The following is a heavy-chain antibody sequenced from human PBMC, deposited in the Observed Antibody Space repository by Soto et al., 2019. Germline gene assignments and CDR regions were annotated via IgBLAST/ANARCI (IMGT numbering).Heavy chain of an antibody. J-gene: IGHJ6*02. CDR2: INHSGST. CDR3: ASEGVNRGYSYYYGMDV. V-gene: IGHV4-34*01. D-gene: IGHD2-8*01. CDR1: GGSFSGYY. Sequence: KTSETLSLTCAVYGGSFSGYYWSWIRQPPGKGLEWIGEINHSGSTNYNPSLKSRVTISVDTSKNQFSPKLSSVTAADTAVYYCASEGVNRGYSYYYGMDVWGQGTTVTVSS.